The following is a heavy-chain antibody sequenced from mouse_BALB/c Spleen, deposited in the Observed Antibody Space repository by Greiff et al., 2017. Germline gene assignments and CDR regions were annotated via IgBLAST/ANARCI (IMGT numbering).Heavy chain of an antibody. V-gene: IGHV1-15*01. CDR3: TRELRAFAY. J-gene: IGHJ3*01. CDR2: IDPETGGT. D-gene: IGHD2-4*01. CDR1: GYTFTDYE. Sequence: QVQLQQSGAELVRPGASVTLSCKASGYTFTDYEMHWVKQTPVHGLEWIGAIDPETGGTAYNQKFKGKATLTADKSSSTAYMELRSLTSEDSAVYYCTRELRAFAYWGQGTLVTVSA.